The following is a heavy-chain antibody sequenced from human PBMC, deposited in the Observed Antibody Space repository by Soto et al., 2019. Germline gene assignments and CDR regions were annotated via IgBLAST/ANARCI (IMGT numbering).Heavy chain of an antibody. J-gene: IGHJ4*02. CDR1: VGSLSNFG. CDR3: AREGSGYNF. CDR2: IVPVFGRP. V-gene: IGHV1-69*13. Sequence: SVKVSCKASVGSLSNFGISWVRQAPGQGLEWMGGIVPVFGRPNYAQRFRGRLTITADESASTGYMELISLRSDDTAVYYCAREGSGYNFWGQGTQVTVSS. D-gene: IGHD5-12*01.